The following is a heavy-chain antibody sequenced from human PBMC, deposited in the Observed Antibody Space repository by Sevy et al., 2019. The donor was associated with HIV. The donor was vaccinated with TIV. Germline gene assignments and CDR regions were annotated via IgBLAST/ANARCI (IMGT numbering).Heavy chain of an antibody. D-gene: IGHD3-22*01. V-gene: IGHV1-24*01. CDR2: FDPEDGET. Sequence: ASVKVSCKVFGYTLSELSMHWVRQTPGKGLEWMGSFDPEDGETIYAQKFQGRVAMTEDTSTDSAYMERGSLRSEDTAVFYCAITKDYYDNSGYPFDYWGQGTLVTVSS. CDR1: GYTLSELS. CDR3: AITKDYYDNSGYPFDY. J-gene: IGHJ4*02.